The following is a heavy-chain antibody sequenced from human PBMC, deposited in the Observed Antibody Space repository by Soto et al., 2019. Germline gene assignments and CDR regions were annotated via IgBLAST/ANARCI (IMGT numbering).Heavy chain of an antibody. Sequence: QTGGSLRLSCAASGFTFSNYAMNWVRQAPGRGLEWVSTISGDGTTTHYADSVKGRFTISRDNSKNTQYLQMNSLRAEDTALYYCASKLTFGSSTDYWGQGTLVTVSS. V-gene: IGHV3-23*01. J-gene: IGHJ4*02. CDR1: GFTFSNYA. CDR3: ASKLTFGSSTDY. D-gene: IGHD2-2*01. CDR2: ISGDGTTT.